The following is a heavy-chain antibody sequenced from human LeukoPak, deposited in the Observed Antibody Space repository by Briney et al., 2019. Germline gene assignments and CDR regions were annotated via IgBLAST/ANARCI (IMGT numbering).Heavy chain of an antibody. CDR1: GGSISSSNW. J-gene: IGHJ4*02. Sequence: SGTLSLTCAVSGGSISSSNWWSWVRQPPGKGLEWIGEIYHSGSTNYNPSLKSRVTISVDKSKNQFSLKLSSVTAADTAVYYCARASTGERISDDYWGQGTLVTVSS. CDR3: ARASTGERISDDY. CDR2: IYHSGST. V-gene: IGHV4-4*02. D-gene: IGHD2/OR15-2a*01.